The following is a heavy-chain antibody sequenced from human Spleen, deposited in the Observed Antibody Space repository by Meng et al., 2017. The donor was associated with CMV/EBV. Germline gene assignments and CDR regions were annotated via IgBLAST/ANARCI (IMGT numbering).Heavy chain of an antibody. D-gene: IGHD2-2*02. V-gene: IGHV4-4*02. CDR3: ARARLSYCSSTSCYSTGNAFDI. Sequence: SETLSLTCAVSGGSISSSNWWSWVRQPPGKGLEWIGEIYHSGSTNYNPSLKSRVTISVDKSKNQFSLKLSSVTAADTAVYYCARARLSYCSSTSCYSTGNAFDIWGQGTMVTVSS. J-gene: IGHJ3*02. CDR1: GGSISSSNW. CDR2: IYHSGST.